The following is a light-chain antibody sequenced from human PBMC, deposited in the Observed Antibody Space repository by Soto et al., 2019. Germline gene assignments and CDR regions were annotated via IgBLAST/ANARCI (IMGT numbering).Light chain of an antibody. Sequence: IVLTQSPATLSLSPGERATLSCRASQSVSSYLAWYQQKPGQAPRLLIYDASNRATGIPARFSGSGSGTDFTLTISSLEPEDFAVYYCQQRGNWWTFGQGTKVEIK. CDR2: DAS. J-gene: IGKJ1*01. CDR3: QQRGNWWT. V-gene: IGKV3-11*01. CDR1: QSVSSY.